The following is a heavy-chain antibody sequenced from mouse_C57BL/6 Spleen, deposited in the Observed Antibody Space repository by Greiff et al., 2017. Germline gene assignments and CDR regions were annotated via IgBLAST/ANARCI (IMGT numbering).Heavy chain of an antibody. CDR3: ARHGIYYYGSSYAMDY. V-gene: IGHV1-62-2*01. D-gene: IGHD1-1*01. J-gene: IGHJ4*01. Sequence: QVHVKQSGAELVKPGASVKLSCKASGYTFTEYTIHWVKQRSGQGLEWIGWFYPGSGSIKYNEKFKDKATLTADKSSSTVYMELSRLTSEDSAVYFCARHGIYYYGSSYAMDYWGQGTSVTVSS. CDR1: GYTFTEYT. CDR2: FYPGSGSI.